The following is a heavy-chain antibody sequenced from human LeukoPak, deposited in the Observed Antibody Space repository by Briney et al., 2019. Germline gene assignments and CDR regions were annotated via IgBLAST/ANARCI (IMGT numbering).Heavy chain of an antibody. CDR2: IYNSGST. CDR1: GGSISSGGYY. D-gene: IGHD6-25*01. Sequence: SETLSLTCTVSGGSISSGGYYWSWIRQYPGKGLEWIGYIYNSGSTDYNPSLKSRVTMSGDTSKNQFSLKLTSVTAADTAVYYCAKAGGVKTAALDLDYWGQGTLVTVSS. CDR3: AKAGGVKTAALDLDY. J-gene: IGHJ4*02. V-gene: IGHV4-31*03.